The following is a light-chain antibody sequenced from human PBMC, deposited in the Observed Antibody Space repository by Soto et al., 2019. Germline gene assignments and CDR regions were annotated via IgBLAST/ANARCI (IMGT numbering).Light chain of an antibody. CDR3: KQAYSFPIT. CDR2: AAS. Sequence: DIQMTQSPSSVSASVGDRVTITCRASQGISSWLAWYQQKPGKAPKLLIYAASTLQSGVQSRFSGNGSGTDFTLIIRSLQPEDSATYYCKQAYSFPITFGQGTRLEIK. CDR1: QGISSW. J-gene: IGKJ5*01. V-gene: IGKV1D-12*01.